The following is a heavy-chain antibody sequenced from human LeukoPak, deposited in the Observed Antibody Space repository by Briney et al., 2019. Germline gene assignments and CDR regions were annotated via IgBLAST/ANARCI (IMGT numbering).Heavy chain of an antibody. CDR3: ARGLLVAAGIDY. J-gene: IGHJ4*02. CDR1: GFTVSSSY. Sequence: PGGSLRLSCAASGFTVSSSYMSWVRQAPGKGLEWVANIKQDGSEKNHVDSVKGRFTISRDNAKNSLYLQMNSLRAEDTAVYYCARGLLVAAGIDYWGQGALVTVSS. CDR2: IKQDGSEK. V-gene: IGHV3-7*04. D-gene: IGHD6-13*01.